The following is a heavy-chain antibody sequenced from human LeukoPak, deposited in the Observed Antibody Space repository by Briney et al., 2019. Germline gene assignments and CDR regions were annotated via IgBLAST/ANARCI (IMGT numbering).Heavy chain of an antibody. J-gene: IGHJ4*02. Sequence: GGSLRLSCAASGFTFSSYAMSWVRQAPGEGLEWVSSISASGGSTYYAESVKGRFTISRDNSKNTLFLQMNSLRAEDTAVYYCAKDGIGRAGTTDYWGQGTLVTVSS. CDR3: AKDGIGRAGTTDY. D-gene: IGHD1-7*01. V-gene: IGHV3-23*01. CDR2: ISASGGST. CDR1: GFTFSSYA.